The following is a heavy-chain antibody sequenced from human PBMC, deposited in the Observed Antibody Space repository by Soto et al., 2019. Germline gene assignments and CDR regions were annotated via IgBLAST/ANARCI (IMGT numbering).Heavy chain of an antibody. CDR1: GFTFSSYA. D-gene: IGHD3-9*01. V-gene: IGHV3-23*01. CDR3: AKDLSRYFDWLGAVGY. J-gene: IGHJ4*02. Sequence: GGSLRLSCAASGFTFSSYAMSWVRQAPGKGLEWVSAISGSGGSTYYADSVKGRFTISRDNSKNTLYLQMNSLRAEDTAVYYCAKDLSRYFDWLGAVGYWGQGTLVTVSS. CDR2: ISGSGGST.